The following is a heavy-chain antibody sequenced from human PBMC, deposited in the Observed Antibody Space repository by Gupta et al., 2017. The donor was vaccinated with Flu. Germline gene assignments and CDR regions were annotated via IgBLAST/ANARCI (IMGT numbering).Heavy chain of an antibody. J-gene: IGHJ5*02. D-gene: IGHD1-26*01. CDR2: ISGNGVAK. Sequence: EVQLIESGGGLVQPGGSLRLSCAASGFTITYYAVHWVRQAPGKGLEFVSAISGNGVAKHYGDSVRGRYTVSIDKAKNTVFLDMSDLGQEDSATYFRARRFYDRNSEHHGCDLWGQGTQVTVTS. CDR1: GFTITYYA. CDR3: ARRFYDRNSEHHGCDL. V-gene: IGHV3-64D*06.